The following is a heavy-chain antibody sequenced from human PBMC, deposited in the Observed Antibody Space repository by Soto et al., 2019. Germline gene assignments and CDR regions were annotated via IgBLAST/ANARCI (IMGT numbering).Heavy chain of an antibody. CDR2: IGGRDDNT. V-gene: IGHV3-23*01. D-gene: IGHD3-16*02. CDR1: GFTFNIYA. CDR3: AREGGNYDYVWGSYRPNGDAFDI. Sequence: GGSLRLSCAASGFTFNIYAMNWVRQAPGKGLEWVSVIGGRDDNTYYADSVRGRFSISRDNSRNTLYLQLNSLGAEDTAVYYCAREGGNYDYVWGSYRPNGDAFDIWGQGTMVT. J-gene: IGHJ3*02.